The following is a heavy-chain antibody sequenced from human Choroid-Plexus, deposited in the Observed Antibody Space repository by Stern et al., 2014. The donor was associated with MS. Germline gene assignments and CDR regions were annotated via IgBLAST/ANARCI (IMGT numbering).Heavy chain of an antibody. J-gene: IGHJ5*02. D-gene: IGHD2/OR15-2a*01. CDR2: VSYDGSNK. Sequence: QLVQSGGGVVQPGRPLRLSCVASGFTFGSCAMHWVRQAPGTGLEWVAVVSYDGSNKYYADSVKGRFTISRDNSQNTLYMQMSSLRPEDTAVYYCAKDLKYLTYFFNHWGQGSLVTVSS. CDR3: AKDLKYLTYFFNH. V-gene: IGHV3-30*18. CDR1: GFTFGSCA.